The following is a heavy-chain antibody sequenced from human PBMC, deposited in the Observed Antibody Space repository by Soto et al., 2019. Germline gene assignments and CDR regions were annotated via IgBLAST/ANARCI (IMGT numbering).Heavy chain of an antibody. CDR2: IYYGGST. CDR3: SKTDYYCYGMDV. J-gene: IGHJ6*02. V-gene: IGHV4-39*01. CDR1: GDSVSSSNYY. Sequence: NPSETLSLTCTVSGDSVSSSNYYWGWIRQPPGKGLEWIGSIYYGGSTFYNPSLKSRVTISVDTSKNQFSLRLSSVTAADTAVYYCSKTDYYCYGMDVWGQGTTVTVSS.